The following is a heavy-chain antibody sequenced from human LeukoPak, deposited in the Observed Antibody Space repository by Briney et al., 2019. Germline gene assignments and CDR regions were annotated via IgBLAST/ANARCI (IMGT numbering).Heavy chain of an antibody. D-gene: IGHD3-22*01. CDR1: GGSFSGYY. J-gene: IGHJ4*02. V-gene: IGHV4-34*01. CDR3: ARGLGSRFYYDSSGYYQY. Sequence: SETLSLTCAVYGGSFSGYYWSWIRQPPGKGLEWIVEINHSGSTNYNPSLKSRVTISVDTSKNQFSLKLSSVTAADTAVYYCARGLGSRFYYDSSGYYQYWGQGTLVTVSS. CDR2: INHSGST.